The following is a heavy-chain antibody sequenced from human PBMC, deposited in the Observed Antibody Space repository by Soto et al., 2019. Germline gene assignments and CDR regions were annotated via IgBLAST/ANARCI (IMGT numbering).Heavy chain of an antibody. J-gene: IGHJ3*02. CDR3: ARRSLPGNNSITKVFDM. V-gene: IGHV4-30-4*01. Sequence: PSETLSLTCAVSGGSVSSGGYYWSWIRQPPGKGLEWIGYIYYSGTTYYNPSLKSRLAILLDTSKNQFSLRLSSVTAADTAVYYCARRSLPGNNSITKVFDMWGQGTMVTVSS. D-gene: IGHD1-20*01. CDR1: GGSVSSGGYY. CDR2: IYYSGTT.